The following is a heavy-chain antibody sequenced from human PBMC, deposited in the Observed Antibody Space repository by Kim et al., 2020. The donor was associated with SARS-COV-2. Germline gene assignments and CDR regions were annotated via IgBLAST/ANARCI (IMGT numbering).Heavy chain of an antibody. D-gene: IGHD3-3*01. V-gene: IGHV1-8*01. Sequence: ASVKVSCKASGYTFTSYDINWVRQATGQGLEWMGWMNPNSGNTGYAQKFQGRVTMTRNTSISTAYMELSSLRSEDTAVYYCARDFWSGYYTAYYYGMDVWGQGTTVTVSS. J-gene: IGHJ6*02. CDR2: MNPNSGNT. CDR3: ARDFWSGYYTAYYYGMDV. CDR1: GYTFTSYD.